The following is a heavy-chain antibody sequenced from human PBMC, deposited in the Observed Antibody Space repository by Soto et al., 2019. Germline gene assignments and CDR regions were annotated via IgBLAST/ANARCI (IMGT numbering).Heavy chain of an antibody. CDR2: IIPIFGTA. Sequence: QVQLVQSGAEVKKPGSSVKVSCKASGGTFSSYAISWVRQAPGQGLEWMGGIIPIFGTANYAQKFQGRVTITADESTSTAYTELSSLRSEDTAVYYCARDLTRPPVGGMDVWGQGTTVTVSS. J-gene: IGHJ6*02. CDR1: GGTFSSYA. V-gene: IGHV1-69*01. CDR3: ARDLTRPPVGGMDV.